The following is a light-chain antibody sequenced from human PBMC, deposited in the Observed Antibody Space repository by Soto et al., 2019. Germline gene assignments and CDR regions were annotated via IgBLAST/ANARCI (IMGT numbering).Light chain of an antibody. CDR2: DVS. Sequence: QSALTHPRSVSGSPGQSVTISCTGTSSDVGGYNYVSWYQQHPGKAPKLMIYDVSKRPSGVPDRFSGSKSGNTASLTISGLQAEDEADYYCCSYAGSYYVFGTGPKLTVL. V-gene: IGLV2-11*01. CDR3: CSYAGSYYV. CDR1: SSDVGGYNY. J-gene: IGLJ1*01.